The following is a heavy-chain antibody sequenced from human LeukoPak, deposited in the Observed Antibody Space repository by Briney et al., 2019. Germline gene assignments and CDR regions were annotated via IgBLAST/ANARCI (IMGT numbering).Heavy chain of an antibody. V-gene: IGHV1-69*04. Sequence: SVKVSCKASGDTFSNFAISWVRQAPGQGLEWVGRIVAILDMSNYAQKFQGRVTITADKSTNTAYMELSSLRSEDTAVYYCARVNIAARQSVADGYDYWGQGTLVTVSS. CDR1: GDTFSNFA. J-gene: IGHJ4*02. CDR3: ARVNIAARQSVADGYDY. D-gene: IGHD6-6*01. CDR2: IVAILDMS.